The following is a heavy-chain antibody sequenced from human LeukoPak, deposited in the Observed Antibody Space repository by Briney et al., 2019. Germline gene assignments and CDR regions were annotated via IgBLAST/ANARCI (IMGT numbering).Heavy chain of an antibody. Sequence: SETLSLTCTVSGGSISSSSYYWGWIRQPPGKGLEWIGSIYYSGSTYYNPSLKSRVTISVDTSKTHFSLRLSSVTAADTAVYYCAKLGNYYGSGSYPFDPWGQGTLVTVSS. V-gene: IGHV4-39*07. D-gene: IGHD3-10*01. J-gene: IGHJ5*02. CDR2: IYYSGST. CDR3: AKLGNYYGSGSYPFDP. CDR1: GGSISSSSYY.